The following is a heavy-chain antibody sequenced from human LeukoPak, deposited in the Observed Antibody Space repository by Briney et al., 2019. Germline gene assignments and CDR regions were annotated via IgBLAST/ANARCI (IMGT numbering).Heavy chain of an antibody. CDR3: TRDESSRDDSGAYHY. CDR2: VHFSGST. CDR1: SASVTSHY. D-gene: IGHD3-22*01. V-gene: IGHV4-4*07. J-gene: IGHJ4*02. Sequence: PSETLSLTCVVSSASVTSHYWAWIRQPAGKGLEWVGRVHFSGSTNCNPSLRSRVAISLDKSKNELSLTLKSVSAADTAVYYCTRDESSRDDSGAYHYWGRGVLVTVSS.